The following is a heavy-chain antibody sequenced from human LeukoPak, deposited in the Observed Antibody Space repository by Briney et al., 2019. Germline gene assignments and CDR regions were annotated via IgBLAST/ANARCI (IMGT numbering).Heavy chain of an antibody. CDR2: INAGNGNI. CDR1: GYTFTSKA. Sequence: ASVKVSCKASGYTFTSKAMHWVRQAPGQRLEWMGWINAGNGNIKYPQKFQGRVTFTRDTSATTVYMELSSLRSEDTAVYYCARGAWEGMDVWGQGTTVAVSS. J-gene: IGHJ6*02. CDR3: ARGAWEGMDV. D-gene: IGHD1-26*01. V-gene: IGHV1-3*01.